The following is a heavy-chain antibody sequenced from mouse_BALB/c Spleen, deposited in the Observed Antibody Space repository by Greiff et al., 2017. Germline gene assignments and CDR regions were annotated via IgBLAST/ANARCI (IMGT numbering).Heavy chain of an antibody. CDR2: IWAGGST. D-gene: IGHD2-4*01. Sequence: VQLQQSGPGLVAPSQSLSITCTVSGFSLTSYGVHWVRQPPGKGLEWLGVIWAGGSTNYNSALMSRLSISKDNSKSQVFLKMNSLQTDDTAMYYCGAYYDYAWFAYWGQGTLVTVSA. CDR1: GFSLTSYG. CDR3: GAYYDYAWFAY. J-gene: IGHJ3*01. V-gene: IGHV2-9*02.